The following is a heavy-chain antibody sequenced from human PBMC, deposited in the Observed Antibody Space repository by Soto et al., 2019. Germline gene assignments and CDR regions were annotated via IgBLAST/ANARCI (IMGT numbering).Heavy chain of an antibody. CDR1: GGAFSSYA. D-gene: IGHD6-13*01. V-gene: IGHV1-69*13. Sequence: SVKGSLKGSGGAFSSYAISWVRQAPVQGLEWMGGIIPIFGTANYAQKFQGRVAITADESTRTAYMELSSVTAADTAVYSCARDKFEAEAGAIDYYYGMAVGGKGTTVPVSP. CDR2: IIPIFGTA. CDR3: ARDKFEAEAGAIDYYYGMAV. J-gene: IGHJ6*04.